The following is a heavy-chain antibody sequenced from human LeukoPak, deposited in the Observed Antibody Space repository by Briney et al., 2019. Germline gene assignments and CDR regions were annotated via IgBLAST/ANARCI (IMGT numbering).Heavy chain of an antibody. V-gene: IGHV3-21*01. CDR3: ARDQDSGYDS. CDR2: ISSSSYI. J-gene: IGHJ5*02. D-gene: IGHD5-12*01. Sequence: GGSLRLSCAASGFTFSSYSMNWVRQAPEEGLEWVSSISSSSYIYYADAVKGRFTISRDNAKNSLYLQMNSLRAEDTAVYYCARDQDSGYDSWGQGTLVTVSS. CDR1: GFTFSSYS.